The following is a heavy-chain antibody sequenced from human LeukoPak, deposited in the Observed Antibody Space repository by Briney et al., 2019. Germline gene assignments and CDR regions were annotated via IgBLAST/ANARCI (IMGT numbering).Heavy chain of an antibody. V-gene: IGHV4-34*01. CDR2: INHSGST. CDR3: ASGYYGSGSRPALLYYYYGMDV. Sequence: SETLSLTCAVYGGSFSGYYWSWIRQPPGKGLEWIGEINHSGSTNYNPSLKSRVTISVDTSTNHISLKLSSVTAADRAVYYCASGYYGSGSRPALLYYYYGMDVWGQGTTVTVSS. CDR1: GGSFSGYY. J-gene: IGHJ6*02. D-gene: IGHD3-10*01.